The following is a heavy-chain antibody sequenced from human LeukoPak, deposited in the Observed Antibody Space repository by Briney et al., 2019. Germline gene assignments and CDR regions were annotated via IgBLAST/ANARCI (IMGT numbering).Heavy chain of an antibody. D-gene: IGHD2-15*01. CDR1: GDSFSSSSYY. Sequence: SETLSLTCSVSGDSFSSSSYYWGWIRQPPGKGLEWIGSIYYSGSTDYNPSLKSRVTISVDTSKNQFSLKLSSVTAADTAVYYCARGINCSGGSCYYHFDYWGQGTLVTVSS. V-gene: IGHV4-39*07. CDR3: ARGINCSGGSCYYHFDY. J-gene: IGHJ4*02. CDR2: IYYSGST.